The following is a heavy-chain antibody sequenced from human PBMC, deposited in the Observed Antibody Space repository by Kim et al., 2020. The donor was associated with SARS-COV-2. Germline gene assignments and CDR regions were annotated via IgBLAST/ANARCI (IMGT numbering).Heavy chain of an antibody. D-gene: IGHD2-15*01. J-gene: IGHJ5*02. CDR3: ASERPPYCSGGSCQRGGHNWFDP. Sequence: ASVKVSCKASGYTFTGYYMPVVRQAPGHVREGRGWITQNRGGTDAAQTFQGRVTMTRHKSISPAYMELSRLRSDDTAVYCCASERPPYCSGGSCQRGGHNWFDPWGQGTLATVAS. V-gene: IGHV1-2*02. CDR1: GYTFTGYY. CDR2: ITQNRGGT.